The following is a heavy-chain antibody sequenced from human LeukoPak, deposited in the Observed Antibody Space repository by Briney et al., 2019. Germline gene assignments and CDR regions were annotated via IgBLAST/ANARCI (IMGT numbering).Heavy chain of an antibody. CDR3: ARVRGVRSGFDP. CDR2: INHSGST. V-gene: IGHV4-34*01. J-gene: IGHJ5*02. D-gene: IGHD3-10*01. CDR1: GGSFSGYY. Sequence: PSETLSLTCTVYGGSFSGYYWSWIRQPPGKGLEWIGEINHSGSTNYNPSLKSRVTISVDTSKNQFSLKLSFVTAADTAVYYCARVRGVRSGFDPWGQGTLVTVSS.